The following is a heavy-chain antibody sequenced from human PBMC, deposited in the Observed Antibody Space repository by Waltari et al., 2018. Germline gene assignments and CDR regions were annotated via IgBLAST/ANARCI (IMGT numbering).Heavy chain of an antibody. CDR2: ISAYNGNT. V-gene: IGHV1-18*01. J-gene: IGHJ6*02. Sequence: QVQLVQSGAAVKKPGASVKVSCKASGYTFTSYGISWVRQAPGQGLEWMGWISAYNGNTNYAQKLQGRVTMTTDTSTSTAYMELRSLRSDDTAVYYCARGDSPPYYYYYYGMDVWGQGTTVTVSS. CDR1: GYTFTSYG. CDR3: ARGDSPPYYYYYYGMDV. D-gene: IGHD3-22*01.